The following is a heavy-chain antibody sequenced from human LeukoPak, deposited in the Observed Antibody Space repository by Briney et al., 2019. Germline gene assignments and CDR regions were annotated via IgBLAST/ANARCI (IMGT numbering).Heavy chain of an antibody. Sequence: GGSLRLSCAAPGFTFSSYAMSWVRQAPGKGLEWVSAISGSGGSTYYADSVKGRFTISRDNSKNTLYLQMNSLRAEDTAVYYCAKDVMVVAAKTVDYWGQGTLVTVSS. D-gene: IGHD2-15*01. V-gene: IGHV3-23*01. CDR2: ISGSGGST. CDR3: AKDVMVVAAKTVDY. J-gene: IGHJ4*02. CDR1: GFTFSSYA.